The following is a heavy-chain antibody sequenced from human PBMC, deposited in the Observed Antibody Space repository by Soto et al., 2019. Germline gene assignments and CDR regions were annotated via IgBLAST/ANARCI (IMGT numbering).Heavy chain of an antibody. CDR3: ARRDTSGFLRYFDN. CDR1: GGTLSSFINYP. CDR2: IVPNVGTV. J-gene: IGHJ4*02. Sequence: QMQLVQSGAEVKKPGSSVKVSCKASGGTLSSFINYPINWVRQAPGQGLEWMGGIVPNVGTVNYAQKVQGRVTITADNSTGTAYMELSSLRSEDTALYYCARRDTSGFLRYFDNWGQGTLVTVSS. D-gene: IGHD3-3*01. V-gene: IGHV1-69*06.